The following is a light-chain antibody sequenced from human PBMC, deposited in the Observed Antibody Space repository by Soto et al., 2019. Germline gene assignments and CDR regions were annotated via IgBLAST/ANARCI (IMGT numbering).Light chain of an antibody. CDR2: DAS. CDR3: QQYSIWRT. V-gene: IGKV3-15*01. CDR1: QSVGGC. J-gene: IGKJ1*01. Sequence: IVLTLSPATLSLTRGERATLSCRASQSVGGCLAGYQXMPGQGXRLLIYDASNRATGIPARFSGSGSGTEFTLTISSLQSEDFAVYYCQQYSIWRTFGQGTKV.